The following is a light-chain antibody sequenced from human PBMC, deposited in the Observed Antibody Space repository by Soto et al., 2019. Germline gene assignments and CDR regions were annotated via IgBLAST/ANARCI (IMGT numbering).Light chain of an antibody. Sequence: QSVLTQSPSASASLGASVKLTCTLSSGHSNYAIAWHQQLPEKGPRYLMKVNSDGSHSKGDGIPDRFSGSSAGAERYLTISSLQSEEEADYYCQTWDTGIVLFGGGTKLTVL. CDR1: SGHSNYA. CDR3: QTWDTGIVL. J-gene: IGLJ2*01. V-gene: IGLV4-69*01. CDR2: VNSDGSH.